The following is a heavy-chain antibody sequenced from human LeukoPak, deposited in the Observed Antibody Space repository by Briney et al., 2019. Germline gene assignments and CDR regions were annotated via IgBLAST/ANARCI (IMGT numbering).Heavy chain of an antibody. Sequence: ASVKVSCKASGYTFTSYGISWVRQAPGQGLEWMGWISAYNGNTNYAQKLQGRVTMNTDTSTSTAYMELRSLRSDDTAVYYCARDLKYGYYGSGPWFDYWGQGTLVTVSS. J-gene: IGHJ4*02. CDR3: ARDLKYGYYGSGPWFDY. D-gene: IGHD3-10*01. V-gene: IGHV1-18*01. CDR2: ISAYNGNT. CDR1: GYTFTSYG.